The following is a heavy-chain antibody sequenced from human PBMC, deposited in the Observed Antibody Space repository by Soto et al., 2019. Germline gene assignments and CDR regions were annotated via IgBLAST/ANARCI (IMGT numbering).Heavy chain of an antibody. CDR3: ARTSVWGGYYWFDP. Sequence: SETLSLTCTVSGGSISSYYWSWIRQPPGKGLEWIGYIYYSGSTNYNPSLKSRVTISVDTSKNQFSLKLSSVTAADTAVYYCARTSVWGGYYWFDPGGQGTLVTVSS. CDR1: GGSISSYY. J-gene: IGHJ5*02. V-gene: IGHV4-59*01. CDR2: IYYSGST. D-gene: IGHD3-3*01.